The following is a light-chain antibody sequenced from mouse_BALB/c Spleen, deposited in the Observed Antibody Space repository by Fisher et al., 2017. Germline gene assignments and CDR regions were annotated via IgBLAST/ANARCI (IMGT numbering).Light chain of an antibody. CDR2: STS. V-gene: IGKV4-57-1*01. Sequence: DIVLTQTTAIMSASPGEKVTMTCRASSSVSSSYLHWYQQKSGASPKLWIYSTSNLASGVPVRFSGSGSGTSYSLTISSMEAEDAATYYCQQWSSYPYTFGGGTKLEIK. CDR3: QQWSSYPYT. J-gene: IGKJ2*01. CDR1: SSVSSSY.